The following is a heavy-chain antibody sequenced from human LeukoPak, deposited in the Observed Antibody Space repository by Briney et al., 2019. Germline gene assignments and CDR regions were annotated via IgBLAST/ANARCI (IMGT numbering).Heavy chain of an antibody. V-gene: IGHV4-61*02. CDR2: IYTSGST. CDR1: GGSIRSGSYY. Sequence: SETLSLTCTVSGGSIRSGSYYWSWIRQPAGKGLEWIGRIYTSGSTNYNPSLKSRVTISVDTSKNQFSLKLSSVTAADTAVYYCARDPSSYDILTGYHVYNWFDPWGQGTLVTVSS. J-gene: IGHJ5*02. CDR3: ARDPSSYDILTGYHVYNWFDP. D-gene: IGHD3-9*01.